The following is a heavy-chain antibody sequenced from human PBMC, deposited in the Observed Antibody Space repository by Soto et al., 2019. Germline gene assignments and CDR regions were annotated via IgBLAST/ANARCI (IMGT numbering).Heavy chain of an antibody. CDR1: GGTFSSYA. CDR3: ARDLSNNYDSSGCHVCYYYGMDV. D-gene: IGHD3-22*01. V-gene: IGHV1-69*13. Sequence: ASVKVSCKASGGTFSSYAISWVRQAPGQGLEWMGGIIPIFGTANYAQKFQGRVTITADESTSTAYMELSSLRSEDTAVYYCARDLSNNYDSSGCHVCYYYGMDVWGQGTTVTVSS. J-gene: IGHJ6*02. CDR2: IIPIFGTA.